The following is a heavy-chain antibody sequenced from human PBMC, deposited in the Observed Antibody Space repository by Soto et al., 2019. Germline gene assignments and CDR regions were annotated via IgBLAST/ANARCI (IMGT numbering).Heavy chain of an antibody. Sequence: ASVKVSCKASGYTFTSYAMHWVRQAPGQRLEWMGWINAGNGNTKYSQKFQGRVTITTDTSASTAYMELSSLRSEDTAVYYCARDSGVQLWLGFDYWGQGTLVTVSS. CDR1: GYTFTSYA. J-gene: IGHJ4*02. CDR3: ARDSGVQLWLGFDY. CDR2: INAGNGNT. V-gene: IGHV1-3*01. D-gene: IGHD5-18*01.